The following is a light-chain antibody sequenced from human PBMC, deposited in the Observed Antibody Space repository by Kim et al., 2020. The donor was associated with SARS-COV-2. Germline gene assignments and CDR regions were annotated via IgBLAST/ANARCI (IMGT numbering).Light chain of an antibody. V-gene: IGKV3-20*01. CDR2: GAS. CDR1: QSVRNNF. J-gene: IGKJ2*01. Sequence: LSPGERTTLSRRASQSVRNNFLAWYQQKPGQAPRLLIYGASNRAAGIPDRFSGSGSATDFTLTIDRVEPEDFAVYYCQQYGTSPGAFGQGTKLEI. CDR3: QQYGTSPGA.